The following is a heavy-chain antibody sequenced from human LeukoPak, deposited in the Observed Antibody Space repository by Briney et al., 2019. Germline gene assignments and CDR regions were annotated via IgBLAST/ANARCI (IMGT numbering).Heavy chain of an antibody. CDR2: ISGSGGST. Sequence: PGGSLRLSCAASGFTFSSYAMSWVRQAPGKGLEWVSAISGSGGSTYYADSVKGRFTISRDNSKNTLYLQMNSLRAEDTAVYYCAKFGYCSSTSCYGGNWFDPWGQGTLVTVSS. CDR3: AKFGYCSSTSCYGGNWFDP. D-gene: IGHD2-2*01. J-gene: IGHJ5*02. V-gene: IGHV3-23*01. CDR1: GFTFSSYA.